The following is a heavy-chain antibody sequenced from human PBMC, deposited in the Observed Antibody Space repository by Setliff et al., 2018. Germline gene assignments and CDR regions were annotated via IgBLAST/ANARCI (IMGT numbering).Heavy chain of an antibody. Sequence: ASVKVSCKTSGYSFTSHYMHWVRQAPGQGLEWMGIINPGGLSSSSTQKFEGRVTMTRDTSTSTVYMELNSLTSDDTAVYYCARANDFWSGLLYYWGQGTLVTVSS. D-gene: IGHD3-3*01. V-gene: IGHV1-46*01. J-gene: IGHJ4*02. CDR2: INPGGLSS. CDR1: GYSFTSHY. CDR3: ARANDFWSGLLYY.